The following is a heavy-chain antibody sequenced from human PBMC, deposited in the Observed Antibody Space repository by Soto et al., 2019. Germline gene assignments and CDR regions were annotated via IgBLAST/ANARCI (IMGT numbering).Heavy chain of an antibody. J-gene: IGHJ4*02. CDR2: ISGSGGST. V-gene: IGHV3-23*01. Sequence: PGGSLRLSCAASGFTFNNYAMTWVRQAPGKGLEWVSVISGSGGSTYYADSVKGRFTISRDNSINTLYLQLNSLRAEDTAVYYCAERTKDNSGPFDFWGQGTLVTVSS. CDR3: AERTKDNSGPFDF. CDR1: GFTFNNYA. D-gene: IGHD3-22*01.